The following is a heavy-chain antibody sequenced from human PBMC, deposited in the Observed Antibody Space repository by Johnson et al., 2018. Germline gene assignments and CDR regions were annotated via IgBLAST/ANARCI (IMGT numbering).Heavy chain of an antibody. Sequence: VQLQESGGGLVQPGGSXRLSCAASGFTFSSYWMHWVRQAPGKGLVWVSRINSDGSSTSYADSVKGRFTISRDNAKNTLYLQMNSLRAEDTAVYYCARDVGWFEGFDIWGQGTMVTVSS. CDR2: INSDGSST. V-gene: IGHV3-74*01. J-gene: IGHJ3*02. D-gene: IGHD3-3*01. CDR3: ARDVGWFEGFDI. CDR1: GFTFSSYW.